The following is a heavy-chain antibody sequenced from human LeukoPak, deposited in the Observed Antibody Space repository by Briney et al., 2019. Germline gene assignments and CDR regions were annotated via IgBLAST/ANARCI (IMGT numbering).Heavy chain of an antibody. CDR1: GYTFSSYG. V-gene: IGHV1-18*01. CDR2: INTYNGNT. Sequence: GASVKVSCKASGYTFSSYGISWVRRAPGQGLEWMGCINTYNGNTNYAQKLQGRVTMTTDTSTSTAYMELRSLRSDDTAVYYCARERGGYSYGDYWGQGTLVTVSS. J-gene: IGHJ4*02. D-gene: IGHD5-18*01. CDR3: ARERGGYSYGDY.